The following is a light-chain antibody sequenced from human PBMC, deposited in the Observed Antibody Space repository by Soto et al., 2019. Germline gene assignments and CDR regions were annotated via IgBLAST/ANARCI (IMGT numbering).Light chain of an antibody. CDR2: GAS. CDR1: QSVSNSH. J-gene: IGKJ1*01. CDR3: QQYGRSLWT. Sequence: EIVLTQSPGTLSLPPGDRATLSCRASQSVSNSHLAWYQQKPGLAPRLLIYGASSRATGTPGRFSGSGAGTDFTLTISRLEPEDFAVYYCQQYGRSLWTFGQGTKGEIK. V-gene: IGKV3-20*01.